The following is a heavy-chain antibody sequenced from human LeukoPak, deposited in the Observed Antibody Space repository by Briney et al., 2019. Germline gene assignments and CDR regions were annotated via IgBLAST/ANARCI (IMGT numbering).Heavy chain of an antibody. D-gene: IGHD2-21*02. Sequence: SETLSLTCTVPGDSISSAGYSWTWIRQPPGKGLQWIGYISYSGNTYYSPSLKSRVSISLDASKNQFSPKLTSVTAADTATYFCARDVLVTSSPDAFDIWGQGTMVTVSS. J-gene: IGHJ3*02. CDR1: GDSISSAGYS. V-gene: IGHV4-31*03. CDR2: ISYSGNT. CDR3: ARDVLVTSSPDAFDI.